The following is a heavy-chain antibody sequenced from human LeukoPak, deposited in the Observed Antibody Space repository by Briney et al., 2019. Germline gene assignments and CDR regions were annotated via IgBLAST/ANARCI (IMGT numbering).Heavy chain of an antibody. CDR2: INNNGDST. V-gene: IGHV3-64*01. CDR1: GYRFNNYA. J-gene: IGHJ4*02. D-gene: IGHD3-9*01. CDR3: ARDYQTGFTGPGGDF. Sequence: TGGPLRLSCAASGYRFNNYAIHWFRQAPGKGLEYVSGINNNGDSTYYANSVKGRFTISRDNSKNTLYLQMGSLTSEDTAVYYCARDYQTGFTGPGGDFWGQGTLVTVSS.